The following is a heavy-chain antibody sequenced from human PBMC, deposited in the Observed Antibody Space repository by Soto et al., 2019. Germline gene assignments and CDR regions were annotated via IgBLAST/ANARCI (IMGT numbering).Heavy chain of an antibody. J-gene: IGHJ3*02. Sequence: GASVKVSCQASRCTLSSHAISWVRQAPGQGREWTGVIIPICGTENDAQKFQGRVTITADESTSTAYMELSSLRSEETAVYYCARDRGGSYDSSGYKNNRAFDIWGQGTMVTVSS. V-gene: IGHV1-69*13. CDR2: IIPICGTE. D-gene: IGHD3-22*01. CDR3: ARDRGGSYDSSGYKNNRAFDI. CDR1: RCTLSSHA.